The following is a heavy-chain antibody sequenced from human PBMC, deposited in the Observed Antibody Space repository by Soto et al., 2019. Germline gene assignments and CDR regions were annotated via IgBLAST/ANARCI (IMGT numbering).Heavy chain of an antibody. Sequence: QVQLVESGGGVVQPGRSLRLSCAASGFTFSSYGMHWVRQAPGKGLEWVAVVSYDGSNKYYADSVKGRFTISRDNSKNTLYLQMNSLRAEDTAVYYCAKANPTDYRGQGTLVTVSS. CDR2: VSYDGSNK. CDR3: AKANPTDY. J-gene: IGHJ4*02. CDR1: GFTFSSYG. V-gene: IGHV3-30*18.